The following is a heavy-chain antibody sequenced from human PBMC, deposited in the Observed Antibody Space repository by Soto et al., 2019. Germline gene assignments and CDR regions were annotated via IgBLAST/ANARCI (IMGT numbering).Heavy chain of an antibody. J-gene: IGHJ4*02. CDR3: AGGGGSLNPGFDL. D-gene: IGHD3-16*01. Sequence: PGGSLRLSCAVSGFTFSSYSLHWVRQAPGKGLEWVAVISSDGSTTYYADSVKGRFTVSRDNSRNTLYLQMNSLRTDDTAVYYGAGGGGSLNPGFDLWGQGTLVTVS. V-gene: IGHV3-30*04. CDR2: ISSDGSTT. CDR1: GFTFSSYS.